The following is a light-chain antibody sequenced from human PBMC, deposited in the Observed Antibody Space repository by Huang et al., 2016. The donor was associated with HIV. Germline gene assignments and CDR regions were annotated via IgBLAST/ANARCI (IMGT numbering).Light chain of an antibody. V-gene: IGKV1-16*02. Sequence: IQMTQSPSSLSASVGDRVTITCRASQYVGNYLALFQQKPGRAPKSLIDAASSLQRGVPSKFSGSGSGIDFTLTISSLQPEDFATYYCQQYKSLPQTFGQGTKVEVK. CDR3: QQYKSLPQT. CDR1: QYVGNY. J-gene: IGKJ1*01. CDR2: AAS.